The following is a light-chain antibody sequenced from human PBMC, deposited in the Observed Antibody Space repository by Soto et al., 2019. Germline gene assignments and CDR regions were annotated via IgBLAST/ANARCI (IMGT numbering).Light chain of an antibody. V-gene: IGKV1-39*01. J-gene: IGKJ5*01. CDR2: AAS. CDR3: QQSYDISPIT. CDR1: ETISTF. Sequence: DIQMSQSPSSLSVSVCGRITMTCRASETISTFLKWYHVKPGKAPKLLIYAASTLQDGVPSRFSGSGSGTDFTLTINSLQPEDFASYYCQQSYDISPITFGQGTRLEI.